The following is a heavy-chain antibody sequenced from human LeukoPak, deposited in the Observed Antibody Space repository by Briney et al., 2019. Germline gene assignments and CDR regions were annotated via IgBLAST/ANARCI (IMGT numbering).Heavy chain of an antibody. J-gene: IGHJ5*02. CDR2: IYTTGST. CDR1: GGSISSGSYY. Sequence: EPSETLSLTSTVSGGSISSGSYYWSWIRQPAGKGLEWIGRIYTTGSTNYNPSLKSRVTISLDTSKNQFSLRLNSVTAADTAVYYCAKGQGGFEYTSSGWFDPWGQGTLVTVSS. V-gene: IGHV4-61*02. CDR3: AKGQGGFEYTSSGWFDP. D-gene: IGHD6-6*01.